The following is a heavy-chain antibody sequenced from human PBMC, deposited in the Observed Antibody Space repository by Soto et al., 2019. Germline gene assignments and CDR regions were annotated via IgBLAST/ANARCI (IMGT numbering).Heavy chain of an antibody. V-gene: IGHV1-69*01. CDR2: VIPIFGTA. Sequence: QVQLVQSGAEVKKPGSSVKVSCKASGGTFSSYAISWVRQAPGQGLEWMGGVIPIFGTANYAQKFQGGVTITADEATSTAYMELGSLRSEDTAVYSCARESPRVFGINMVRGFDDWGQGTLFTVSS. CDR1: GGTFSSYA. D-gene: IGHD3-10*01. CDR3: ARESPRVFGINMVRGFDD. J-gene: IGHJ4*02.